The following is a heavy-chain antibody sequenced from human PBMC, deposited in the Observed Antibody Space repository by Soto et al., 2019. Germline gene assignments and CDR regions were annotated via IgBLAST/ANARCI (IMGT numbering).Heavy chain of an antibody. V-gene: IGHV4-31*03. CDR1: GGSISSGGYY. CDR2: IYYSGST. J-gene: IGHJ4*02. CDR3: ARGKQQLALFDY. D-gene: IGHD6-13*01. Sequence: SETLSLTCTVSGGSISSGGYYWSWIRQHPGKGLEWIGYIYYSGSTYYNPSLKSRVTISVDTSKNQFSLKLSSVTAADTAVYYCARGKQQLALFDYWGQGTLVTAPQ.